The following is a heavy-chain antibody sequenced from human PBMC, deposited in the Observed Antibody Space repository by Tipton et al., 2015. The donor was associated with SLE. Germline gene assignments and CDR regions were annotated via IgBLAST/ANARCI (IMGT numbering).Heavy chain of an antibody. CDR3: ARGTVDYYGSGLYYHGMDV. J-gene: IGHJ6*02. Sequence: TLSLTCAVYGGSFSGCYWTWIRQPPGKGLEWIGEINYSGSTNYNPSLKSRVTISVDTSKNQFSLKLSSVTAADTAVYYCARGTVDYYGSGLYYHGMDVWGQGTAVTVSS. D-gene: IGHD3-10*01. CDR1: GGSFSGCY. CDR2: INYSGST. V-gene: IGHV4-34*01.